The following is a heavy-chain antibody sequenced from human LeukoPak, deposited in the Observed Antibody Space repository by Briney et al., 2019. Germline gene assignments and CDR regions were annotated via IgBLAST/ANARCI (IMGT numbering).Heavy chain of an antibody. CDR1: GGSISSYY. D-gene: IGHD1-26*01. CDR3: ASSDSQWELPYYYYGMDV. CDR2: IYYSGST. Sequence: PSETLSLTCTVSGGSISSYYWSWIRQPPGKGLEWIGYIYYSGSTNYNPSLKSRVTISVDTSKNQFSLKLSSVTAADTAVYYCASSDSQWELPYYYYGMDVWGQGTTVTVSS. V-gene: IGHV4-59*01. J-gene: IGHJ6*02.